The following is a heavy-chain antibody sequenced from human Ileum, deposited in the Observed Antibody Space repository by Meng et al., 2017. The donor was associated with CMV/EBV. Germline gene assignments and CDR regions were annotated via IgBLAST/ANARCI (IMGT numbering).Heavy chain of an antibody. D-gene: IGHD5-12*01. CDR3: VQRSGYLWLDS. CDR2: VYYSGST. CDR1: GGSISPFY. J-gene: IGHJ4*02. Sequence: QVQLQESGPGLVKPSETLSLTCTVSGGSISPFYWRWIRQPPGKGLEWIVYVYYSGSTNYNPSLNNRVTISLDSSKNQFSLTLRSVTTADTAVYYCVQRSGYLWLDSWLQGTLVTVSS. V-gene: IGHV4-59*03.